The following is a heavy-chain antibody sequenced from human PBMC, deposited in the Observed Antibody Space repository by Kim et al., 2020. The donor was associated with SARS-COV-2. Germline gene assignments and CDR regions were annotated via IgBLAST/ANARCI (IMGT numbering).Heavy chain of an antibody. CDR1: GFTFSSYW. J-gene: IGHJ4*02. CDR3: ARDCTGGVCILFDY. CDR2: IKQDGSEK. Sequence: GGSLSLSCAASGFTFSSYWMSWVRQAPGKGLEWVANIKQDGSEKYYVDSVKGRFTISRDNAKNSLYLQMNSLRAEDTAVYYCARDCTGGVCILFDYWGQGTLVTVSS. D-gene: IGHD2-8*02. V-gene: IGHV3-7*01.